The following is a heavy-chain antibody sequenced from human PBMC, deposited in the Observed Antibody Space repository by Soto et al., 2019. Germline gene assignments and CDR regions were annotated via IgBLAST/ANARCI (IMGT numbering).Heavy chain of an antibody. Sequence: QVQLVQSGAEVKKPGASVKVSCKAAGYTFIDYYMHWVRQAPGQGLEWMGMINPSGGSTTYAQKFQGRVTMTRDTSTSTFYMELSSPRFEDTAVYYCARGIQLWFPDYWGQGTLVTVSS. J-gene: IGHJ4*02. V-gene: IGHV1-46*01. D-gene: IGHD5-18*01. CDR2: INPSGGST. CDR3: ARGIQLWFPDY. CDR1: GYTFIDYY.